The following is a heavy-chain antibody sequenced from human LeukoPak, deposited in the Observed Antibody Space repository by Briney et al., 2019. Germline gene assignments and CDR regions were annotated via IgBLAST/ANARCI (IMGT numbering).Heavy chain of an antibody. V-gene: IGHV1-18*04. Sequence: EASVKVSCKTSGYTFNNYGISWARQAPGQGLEWMGCISGYNGYTNSAQQFQGRVTLTMDTSTSTVYMELRSLRSDDTAVYYCARWSGGSDWLYHYGMDVWGQGTTVTVSS. CDR2: ISGYNGYT. D-gene: IGHD6-19*01. J-gene: IGHJ6*02. CDR3: ARWSGGSDWLYHYGMDV. CDR1: GYTFNNYG.